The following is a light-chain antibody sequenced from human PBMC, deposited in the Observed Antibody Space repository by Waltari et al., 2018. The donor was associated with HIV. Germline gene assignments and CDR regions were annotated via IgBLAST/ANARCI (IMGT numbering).Light chain of an antibody. CDR3: VVWDDSLSGVV. V-gene: IGLV1-47*01. CDR2: RDN. CDR1: RSNIGRST. Sequence: QSVVTQSPSASGTPGQSVPISWSGSRSNIGRSTALWYQHLPGTAPKHLIDRDNQRPSGVPDRISGSRSGTSASLAISGLRSEDEAVYYCVVWDDSLSGVVFGGGTSLTVL. J-gene: IGLJ2*01.